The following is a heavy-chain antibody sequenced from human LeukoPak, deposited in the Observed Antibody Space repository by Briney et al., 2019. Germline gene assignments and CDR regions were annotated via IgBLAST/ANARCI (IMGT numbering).Heavy chain of an antibody. CDR2: MNPNSGNT. V-gene: IGHV1-8*01. J-gene: IGHJ6*03. CDR1: GSTFTSNN. Sequence: ASVTVSCTASGSTFTSNNNNWVRPATGQGLEWKGWMNPNSGNTGYAQKFQGRVTMTRNTSISTAYMELSSLRSEDTAVYYCARGVGYSSSLPQNYYYYYMDVWGKGTTVTVAS. CDR3: ARGVGYSSSLPQNYYYYYMDV. D-gene: IGHD6-13*01.